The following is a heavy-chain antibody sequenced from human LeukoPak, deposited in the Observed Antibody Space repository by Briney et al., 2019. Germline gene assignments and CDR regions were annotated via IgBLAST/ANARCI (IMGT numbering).Heavy chain of an antibody. CDR3: ARAGYTISSNRFDY. V-gene: IGHV4-4*07. Sequence: KASETLSLTCSVSGGSINSYWWSWIRQPAGKGLEFIGRIYTTGMTNYNPSLKSRVSMSVDTSKNQFSLELRSVTAADTAVYFCARAGYTISSNRFDYWGQGALVTVSS. J-gene: IGHJ4*02. D-gene: IGHD3-16*02. CDR1: GGSINSYW. CDR2: IYTTGMT.